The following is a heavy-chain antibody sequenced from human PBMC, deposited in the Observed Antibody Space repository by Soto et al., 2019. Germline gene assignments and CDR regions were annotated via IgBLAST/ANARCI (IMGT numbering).Heavy chain of an antibody. Sequence: QVQLVQSGADVKKPGASVKVSCKASGYTFSSYDINWVRQATGQGLEWMGWMNPNSGDTGFAQKFQGRVTVTRNTSISTAYMELSSLRSEDTAVYYCARGAGAAAGNWFDPWGQGTLVTVSS. J-gene: IGHJ5*02. CDR2: MNPNSGDT. CDR1: GYTFSSYD. CDR3: ARGAGAAAGNWFDP. V-gene: IGHV1-8*01. D-gene: IGHD6-13*01.